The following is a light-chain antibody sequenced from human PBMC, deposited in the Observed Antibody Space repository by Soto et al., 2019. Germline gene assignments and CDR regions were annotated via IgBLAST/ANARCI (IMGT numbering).Light chain of an antibody. CDR2: DAS. V-gene: IGKV1-5*01. Sequence: DIQMTQSPSSLSASVGDRVTITCRASQTISTWMAWYQQKPGKAPKLLVYDASTLQSGVASRFSGSGSGTEFTLIISGLQPDDSATYYCQQYNSWLWTFGQGTKVDIK. CDR3: QQYNSWLWT. J-gene: IGKJ1*01. CDR1: QTISTW.